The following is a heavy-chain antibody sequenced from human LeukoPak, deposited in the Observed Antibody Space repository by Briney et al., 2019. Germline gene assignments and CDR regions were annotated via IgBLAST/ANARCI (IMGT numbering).Heavy chain of an antibody. J-gene: IGHJ6*02. CDR2: ISWNSGSI. Sequence: PGRSLRLSCAASGFTFHDYAMHWVRQAPGKGLEWVSGISWNSGSIGYADSVKGRFTISRDNAKNSLYLQMNSLRAEDTALYYCAKGLYGSDMDVWGQGTTVTVSS. CDR3: AKGLYGSDMDV. CDR1: GFTFHDYA. V-gene: IGHV3-9*01. D-gene: IGHD3-10*01.